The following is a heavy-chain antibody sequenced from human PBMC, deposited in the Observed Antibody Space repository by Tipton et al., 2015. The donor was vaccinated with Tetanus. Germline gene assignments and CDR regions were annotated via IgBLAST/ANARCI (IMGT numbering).Heavy chain of an antibody. V-gene: IGHV3-11*01. CDR2: ISSSGSTI. J-gene: IGHJ6*02. D-gene: IGHD6-19*01. CDR3: ARDAATVAGTNQYYYYYYGMDV. Sequence: SLRLSCAASGFTFSDYYMSWIRQAPGKGLEWVSYISSSGSTIYYADSVKGRFTISRDNAKNSLYLQMNSLRAEDTAVYYCARDAATVAGTNQYYYYYYGMDVWGQGTTVTVSS. CDR1: GFTFSDYY.